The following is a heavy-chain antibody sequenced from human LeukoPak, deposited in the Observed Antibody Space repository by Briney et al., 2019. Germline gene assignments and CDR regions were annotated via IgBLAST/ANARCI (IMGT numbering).Heavy chain of an antibody. CDR1: GVTFSSYW. J-gene: IGHJ6*02. Sequence: GGSLRLSCAASGVTFSSYWMHWVRQAPGKGLVWVSRINSDGSSTSYADSVKGRFTISRDNAKNTLYLQMNSLRAEDTAVYYCARGDYDILTGRPPAYYYYGMDVWGQGTTVTVSS. CDR2: INSDGSST. V-gene: IGHV3-74*01. CDR3: ARGDYDILTGRPPAYYYYGMDV. D-gene: IGHD3-9*01.